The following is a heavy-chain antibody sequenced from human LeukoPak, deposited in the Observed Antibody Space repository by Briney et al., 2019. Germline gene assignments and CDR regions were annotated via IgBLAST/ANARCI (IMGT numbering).Heavy chain of an antibody. CDR3: ARERYIATGMDV. V-gene: IGHV3-33*01. J-gene: IGHJ6*02. D-gene: IGHD3-9*01. CDR2: IWYDGSNK. CDR1: GFTSSSYG. Sequence: GGSLRLSCAASGFTSSSYGMHWVRQAPGKGLEWVAVIWYDGSNKYYADSVKGRFTISRDNSKNTLYLQMNSLRAEDTAVYYCARERYIATGMDVWGQGTTVTVSS.